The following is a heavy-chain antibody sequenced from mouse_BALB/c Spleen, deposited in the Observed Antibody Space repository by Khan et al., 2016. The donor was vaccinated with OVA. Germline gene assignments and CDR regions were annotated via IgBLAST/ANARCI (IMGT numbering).Heavy chain of an antibody. CDR2: ISYSGST. CDR3: ARSTYKYAFLY. Sequence: EVKLEESGPGLVKPSQSLSLTCTVTGYSITSDYAWNWIRQFPGNKLEWMGYISYSGSTSYTPSLKSRISITRHTSKNQYYLQLNSVTTEDTATYYCARSTYKYAFLYWGRGTLVSVSA. CDR1: GYSITSDYA. D-gene: IGHD2-14*01. J-gene: IGHJ3*01. V-gene: IGHV3-2*02.